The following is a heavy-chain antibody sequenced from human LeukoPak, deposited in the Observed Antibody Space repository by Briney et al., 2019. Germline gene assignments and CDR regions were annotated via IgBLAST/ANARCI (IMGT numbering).Heavy chain of an antibody. CDR2: INPNSGGT. J-gene: IGHJ6*02. CDR1: GYTLTGYY. V-gene: IGHV1-2*02. Sequence: GASVKVSCKASGYTLTGYYMHWVRQAPGQGLEWMGWINPNSGGTNYAQKFQGRVTMTRDTSISTAYMELSRLRPDDTAVYYCARAGRDGYNPYYYYYGMDVWGQGTTVTVSS. CDR3: ARAGRDGYNPYYYYYGMDV. D-gene: IGHD5-24*01.